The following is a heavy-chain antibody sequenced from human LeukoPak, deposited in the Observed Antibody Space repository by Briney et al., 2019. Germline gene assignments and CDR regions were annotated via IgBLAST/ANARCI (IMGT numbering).Heavy chain of an antibody. CDR1: GFTFSNAW. Sequence: GGSLRLSCAASGFTFSNAWMSWVRQAPGKGLEWVGRIKSKTDGGTTDYAAPVKGRFTISRDDSKNTLYLQMNSLRAEDTAVYYCANHYPQAPDTGIVGAADYWGQGTLVTVSS. V-gene: IGHV3-15*01. J-gene: IGHJ4*02. CDR2: IKSKTDGGTT. D-gene: IGHD1-26*01. CDR3: ANHYPQAPDTGIVGAADY.